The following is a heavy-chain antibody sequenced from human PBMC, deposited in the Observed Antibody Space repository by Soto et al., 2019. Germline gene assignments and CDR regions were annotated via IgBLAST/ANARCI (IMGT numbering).Heavy chain of an antibody. CDR3: ARGGHVVVGTAALDY. D-gene: IGHD2-21*02. J-gene: IGHJ4*02. CDR1: GDTFTDYY. V-gene: IGHV1-46*01. CDR2: VNPSGGHT. Sequence: QVQLMQSGAEVKKPGASVKVSCKASGDTFTDYYIHWVRQAHGQGLEWMGTVNPSGGHTTYAQHFLGSVTMTRDTSTSTPYMEMTSLTSDDTAIYYCARGGHVVVGTAALDYWGKGTMVTVSA.